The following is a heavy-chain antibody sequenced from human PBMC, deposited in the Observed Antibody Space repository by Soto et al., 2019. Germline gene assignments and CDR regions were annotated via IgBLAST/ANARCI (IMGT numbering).Heavy chain of an antibody. D-gene: IGHD1-7*01. Sequence: QVHLQQWGAGLLKPSGTLSLTCAVSGGSFTEAYWTWVRQSPGRGLEWIGEVFHAGNTNYNPSLKSRLTLSLDTAKNQFSLRLTSVTAADSAVYYCARAPRELLAEGPLFLYYYYGFDVWGQGTTVIVSS. CDR2: VFHAGNT. CDR1: GGSFTEAY. V-gene: IGHV4-34*12. CDR3: ARAPRELLAEGPLFLYYYYGFDV. J-gene: IGHJ6*02.